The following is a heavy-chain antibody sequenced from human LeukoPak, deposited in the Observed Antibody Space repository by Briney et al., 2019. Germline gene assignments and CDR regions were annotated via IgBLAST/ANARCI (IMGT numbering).Heavy chain of an antibody. J-gene: IGHJ3*01. CDR2: IGTPDPM. Sequence: GGSLRLSCAASGFTFNVYAMYWVRQAPGRGLEWVSTIGTPDPMYYANSVKGRFTISRDDSKNTLFLQMNSLRAEDSATYHCAKDRENGNGIWDAFDVWGQGTVAAVSS. CDR1: GFTFNVYA. CDR3: AKDRENGNGIWDAFDV. D-gene: IGHD3-3*02. V-gene: IGHV3-23*01.